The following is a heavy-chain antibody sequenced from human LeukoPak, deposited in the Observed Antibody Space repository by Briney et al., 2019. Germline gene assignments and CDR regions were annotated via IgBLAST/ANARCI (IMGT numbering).Heavy chain of an antibody. CDR1: GGSLSSSSYY. D-gene: IGHD5-18*01. CDR2: IYYSGST. V-gene: IGHV4-39*01. Sequence: SETLSLTCTVSGGSLSSSSYYWGWIRQPPGKGLEWLGSIYYSGSTYYNPSLKSRVTISVDTSKNQFSLKLSSVTAADTAVYYCALNVDTAMDLTDYWGQGTLVTVSS. CDR3: ALNVDTAMDLTDY. J-gene: IGHJ4*02.